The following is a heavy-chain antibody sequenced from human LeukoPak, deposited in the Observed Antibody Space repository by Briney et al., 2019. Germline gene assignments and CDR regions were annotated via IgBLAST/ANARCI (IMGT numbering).Heavy chain of an antibody. V-gene: IGHV3-30-3*01. D-gene: IGHD3-3*01. CDR1: GFTFSSYA. Sequence: GGSLRLSCAASGFTFSSYAMHWVRQAPGKGLEWVAVISYDGSNKYYADSVKGRFTISRDNSKNTLYLQVNSLRAEDTAVYYCARVYERYDFWSGYSESFDYWGQGTLVTVSS. J-gene: IGHJ4*02. CDR2: ISYDGSNK. CDR3: ARVYERYDFWSGYSESFDY.